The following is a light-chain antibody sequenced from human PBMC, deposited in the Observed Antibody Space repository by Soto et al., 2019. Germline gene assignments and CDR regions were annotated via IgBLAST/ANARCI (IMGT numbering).Light chain of an antibody. Sequence: QSVLTQPPSASGTPGQGVTISCSGSSSNIGVNYVYWYQQFPGTAPKLLIHTYNQRPSGVPDRFSGSRSGTSASLAISGLRSEDEADYYCASWDDSLSGVVFGGGTQLTVL. V-gene: IGLV1-47*02. CDR1: SSNIGVNY. J-gene: IGLJ2*01. CDR2: TYN. CDR3: ASWDDSLSGVV.